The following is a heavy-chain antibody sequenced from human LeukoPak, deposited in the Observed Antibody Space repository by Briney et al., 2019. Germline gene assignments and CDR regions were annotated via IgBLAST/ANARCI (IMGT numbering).Heavy chain of an antibody. CDR1: GFTSSDYY. D-gene: IGHD3-22*01. J-gene: IGHJ1*01. CDR3: ARDLGYYDSSGDYRGAEYFQH. Sequence: GRSLRLSCAASGFTSSDYYMSWIRQAPGKGLEWVSYISSSGSTIYYAESVKGRFTISRDNAKNSLYLQMNSLRAADTAVYYCARDLGYYDSSGDYRGAEYFQHWGQGTLVTVSS. V-gene: IGHV3-11*01. CDR2: ISSSGSTI.